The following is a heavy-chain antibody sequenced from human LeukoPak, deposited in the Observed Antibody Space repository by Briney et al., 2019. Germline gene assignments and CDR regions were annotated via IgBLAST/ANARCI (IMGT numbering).Heavy chain of an antibody. D-gene: IGHD3-22*01. CDR2: VIPILGIA. V-gene: IGHV1-69*04. J-gene: IGHJ1*01. CDR1: GGTFSSYA. CDR3: AVGTRVSSGYYPREYFQY. Sequence: SVKVPFKASGGTFSSYAISWVRQAPGQGLEWMGRVIPILGIANYAQKFQGRVTITADKSTSTAYMELSSLRSEDTAVYYCAVGTRVSSGYYPREYFQYWGQGTLVTVSS.